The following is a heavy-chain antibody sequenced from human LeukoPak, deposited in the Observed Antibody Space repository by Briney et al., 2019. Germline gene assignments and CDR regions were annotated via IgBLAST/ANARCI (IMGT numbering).Heavy chain of an antibody. CDR2: ISYDGSNK. V-gene: IGHV3-30*18. D-gene: IGHD6-13*01. CDR1: GFTFSSYG. J-gene: IGHJ4*02. Sequence: PGGSLRLSCEVSGFTFSSYGMHWVRQAPGKGLEWVAVISYDGSNKYYADSVKGRFTISRDNSKNTLYLQMNSLRAEDTAVYYCAKEGDSSSWYLYFDYWGQGTLVTVSS. CDR3: AKEGDSSSWYLYFDY.